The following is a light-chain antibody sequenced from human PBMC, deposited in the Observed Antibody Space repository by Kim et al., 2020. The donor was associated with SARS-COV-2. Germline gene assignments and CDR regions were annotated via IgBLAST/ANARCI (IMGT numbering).Light chain of an antibody. J-gene: IGLJ3*02. CDR2: LDSDGSH. V-gene: IGLV4-69*01. CDR1: SGLSAYA. CDR3: QTWGTDIRV. Sequence: SVKLTCTLNSGLSAYAIAWHQQRPENGPRYLMKLDSDGSHSRGDGIPDRFSGSSSGAERYLIISSLQSEDEADYYCQTWGTDIRVFVGGTQLTVL.